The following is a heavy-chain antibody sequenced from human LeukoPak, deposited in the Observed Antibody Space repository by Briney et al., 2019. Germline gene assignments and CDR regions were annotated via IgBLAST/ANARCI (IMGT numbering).Heavy chain of an antibody. CDR2: IYHSGSA. V-gene: IGHV4-38-2*02. Sequence: SETLSLTCAVSGYSISSDYYWGWIRQPPGKGLEWIGSIYHSGSAYYNPSLKSRVTISVDTSKNQFSLKLSSVTAADTAVYYCARDPGTPDWFDPCGRGTLVTVSS. CDR3: ARDPGTPDWFDP. J-gene: IGHJ5*02. CDR1: GYSISSDYY.